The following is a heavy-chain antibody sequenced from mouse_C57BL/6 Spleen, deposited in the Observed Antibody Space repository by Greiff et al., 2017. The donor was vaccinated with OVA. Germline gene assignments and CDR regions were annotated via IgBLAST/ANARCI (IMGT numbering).Heavy chain of an antibody. D-gene: IGHD1-1*01. CDR1: GFTFSDYY. Sequence: EVKVVESEGGLVQPGSSMKLSCTASGFTFSDYYMAWVRQVPEKGLEWVANINYDGSSTYYLDSLKSRFIISRDNAKNILYLQMSSLKSEDTATYYCARITTVVARSYWYFDVWGTGTTVTVSS. J-gene: IGHJ1*03. CDR3: ARITTVVARSYWYFDV. V-gene: IGHV5-16*01. CDR2: INYDGSST.